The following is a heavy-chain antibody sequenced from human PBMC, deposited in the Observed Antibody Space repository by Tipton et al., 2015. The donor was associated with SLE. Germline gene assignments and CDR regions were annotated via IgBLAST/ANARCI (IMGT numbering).Heavy chain of an antibody. CDR2: ISAYNGNT. Sequence: QSGAEVKKPGASVRVSCKTSGYTFTSYAISWVRQAHGQGLEWMGWISAYNGNTNYAQKLQDRVTMTTDTTTSTAYMELRILRSDDTAVYYCASHSGSFCPMVLILSGMDVWGQGTTVTVSS. J-gene: IGHJ6*02. D-gene: IGHD3-10*01. CDR1: GYTFTSYA. V-gene: IGHV1-18*01. CDR3: ASHSGSFCPMVLILSGMDV.